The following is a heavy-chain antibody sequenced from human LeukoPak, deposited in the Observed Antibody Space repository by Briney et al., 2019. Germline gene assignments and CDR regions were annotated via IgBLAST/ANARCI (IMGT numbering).Heavy chain of an antibody. J-gene: IGHJ4*02. D-gene: IGHD6-13*01. CDR2: IIPVFGTA. Sequence: SVKVSCKASGGTFSSYAISWVRQAPGQGLEWMGGIIPVFGTANYAQKFQGRVTITADESTSTAYMELSSLRSEDTAVYYCARDFLLAAGSIFDYWGQGTLVTVSS. CDR1: GGTFSSYA. V-gene: IGHV1-69*01. CDR3: ARDFLLAAGSIFDY.